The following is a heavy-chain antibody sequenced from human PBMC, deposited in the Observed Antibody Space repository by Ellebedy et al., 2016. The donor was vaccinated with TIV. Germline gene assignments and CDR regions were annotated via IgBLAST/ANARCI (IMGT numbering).Heavy chain of an antibody. Sequence: PGGSLRLSCAASGFTFSDSWMTWVRQAPGKGLEWVANINQDASRKYYLDSVKGRFTVSRDNAKNSLYLQMNSLRAEETAVYYCSSWKYWGQGARVTDSS. V-gene: IGHV3-7*01. CDR1: GFTFSDSW. D-gene: IGHD1-1*01. J-gene: IGHJ4*02. CDR2: INQDASRK. CDR3: SSWKY.